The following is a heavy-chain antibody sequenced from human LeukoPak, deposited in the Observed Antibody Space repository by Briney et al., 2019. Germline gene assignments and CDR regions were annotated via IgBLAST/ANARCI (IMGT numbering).Heavy chain of an antibody. CDR2: MNPDSGNT. CDR1: GYTFAYFD. D-gene: IGHD3-16*01. CDR3: ARGRGLKNYYGMDV. Sequence: ASVKVSCKASGYTFAYFDINWVRQATGQGLEWVGWMNPDSGNTGYAQNFQGRVTMTRNISTSTVYMELSSLRSEDTAAYYCARGRGLKNYYGMDVWGQGTTVPSP. V-gene: IGHV1-8*01. J-gene: IGHJ6*02.